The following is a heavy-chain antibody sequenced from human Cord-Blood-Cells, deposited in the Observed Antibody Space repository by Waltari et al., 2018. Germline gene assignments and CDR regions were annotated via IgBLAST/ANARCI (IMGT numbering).Heavy chain of an antibody. Sequence: EVQLVESGGGLVQHGGSLRLSCAASGFTFSSYWMHWVRQAPGKGLVWVSRINSDGGSTSYADSLKGRFTISRDNAKNALYLQMNSLRAEDTAVYYCARVASSGYYYWYFDLWGRGTLVTVSS. V-gene: IGHV3-74*01. CDR1: GFTFSSYW. J-gene: IGHJ2*01. D-gene: IGHD3-22*01. CDR2: INSDGGST. CDR3: ARVASSGYYYWYFDL.